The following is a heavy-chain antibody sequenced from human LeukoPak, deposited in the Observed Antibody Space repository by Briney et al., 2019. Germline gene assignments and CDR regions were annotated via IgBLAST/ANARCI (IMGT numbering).Heavy chain of an antibody. J-gene: IGHJ6*04. D-gene: IGHD1-26*01. CDR2: ISSSSSYT. V-gene: IGHV3-11*06. CDR1: GFTFSDYY. CDR3: ARDLGAYYYGMDV. Sequence: GGSLRLSCAASGFTFSDYYMSWIRQAPGKGLEWVSYISSSSSYTNYADSVKGRFTISRDNAKNSLYLQMNSLRAKDTAVYYCARDLGAYYYGMDVWGKGTTVTVSS.